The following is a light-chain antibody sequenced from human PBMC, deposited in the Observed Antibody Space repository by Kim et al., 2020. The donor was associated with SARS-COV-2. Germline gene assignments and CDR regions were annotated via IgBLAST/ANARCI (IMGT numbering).Light chain of an antibody. CDR3: CSYTSSNTRL. Sequence: QSALTQPASVSGSPGQSITISCTGTSSDVGGYNYVSWYQQHPGKAPKLMIYDVSKRPSGVSNRFSGSKSGNTASLTISGLQAEDEADYFCCSYTSSNTRLCGGGTQLTVL. V-gene: IGLV2-14*03. CDR1: SSDVGGYNY. J-gene: IGLJ3*02. CDR2: DVS.